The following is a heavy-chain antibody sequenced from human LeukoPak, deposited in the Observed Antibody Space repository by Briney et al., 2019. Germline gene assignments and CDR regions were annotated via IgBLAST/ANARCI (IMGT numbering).Heavy chain of an antibody. D-gene: IGHD6-19*01. J-gene: IGHJ5*02. Sequence: SETLSLTCTVSGGSISSSNYYWGWIRQPPGTGLEWIGSIYYTGSTYYNPSLKSRVTISVDTSKNQFSLKLSSVTAADTAVYYCARHRDTSGWYHWFDPWGQGTLVTVSS. CDR3: ARHRDTSGWYHWFDP. CDR2: IYYTGST. V-gene: IGHV4-39*01. CDR1: GGSISSSNYY.